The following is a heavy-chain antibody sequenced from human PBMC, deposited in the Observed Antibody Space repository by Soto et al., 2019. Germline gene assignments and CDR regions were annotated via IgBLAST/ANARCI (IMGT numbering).Heavy chain of an antibody. J-gene: IGHJ5*02. CDR2: ISGSGGST. CDR1: GFTFSSYA. Sequence: GGSLRLSCAASGFTFSSYAMSWVRQAPGKGLEWVSAISGSGGSTYYADSVKGRFTISRDNSKNTLYLQMNSLRADDTAVYYCAKVRGIVVVPAGYNWFDPWGQGTLVTVSS. CDR3: AKVRGIVVVPAGYNWFDP. D-gene: IGHD2-2*01. V-gene: IGHV3-23*01.